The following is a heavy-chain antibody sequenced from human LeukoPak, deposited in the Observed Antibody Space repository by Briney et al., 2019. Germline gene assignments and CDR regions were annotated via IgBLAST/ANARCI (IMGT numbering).Heavy chain of an antibody. J-gene: IGHJ6*02. Sequence: ASVKVSCKASGYTFTSYDINWVRQATGQGLEWMGWMTPNSGNTGYAQKFQGRVTMTTDTSTSTVYMDLSSLTYEDTAVYYCARDRESSGFFSYYYGMDVWGQGTTVTVSS. CDR3: ARDRESSGFFSYYYGMDV. V-gene: IGHV1-8*01. D-gene: IGHD6-19*01. CDR1: GYTFTSYD. CDR2: MTPNSGNT.